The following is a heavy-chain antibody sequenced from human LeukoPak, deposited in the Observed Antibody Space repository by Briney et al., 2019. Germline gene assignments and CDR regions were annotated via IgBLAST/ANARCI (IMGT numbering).Heavy chain of an antibody. Sequence: PGGSLRLSCAASGFIFSDYWMNWVRQAPGKGPEWVANIKHDSSTIYSLDSVKGRFTISRDNAKNSLYLQMNSLRVEDTAVYYCARGLTTTPNWFDPWGQGTLVTVSS. V-gene: IGHV3-7*01. CDR1: GFIFSDYW. J-gene: IGHJ5*02. CDR2: IKHDSSTI. D-gene: IGHD3-22*01. CDR3: ARGLTTTPNWFDP.